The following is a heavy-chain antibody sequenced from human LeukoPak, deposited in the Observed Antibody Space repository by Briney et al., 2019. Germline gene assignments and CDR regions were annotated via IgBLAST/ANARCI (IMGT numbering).Heavy chain of an antibody. Sequence: ASVKVSCKASVYTYNRYGISGVRETPGQRLEWMGWISAKNGNTIYAQKVQGRVTMTTDTSTSTAYMELRRLRSDDTGIYYCARDTEWEKGPDYFDCWGQGTLVTVSS. J-gene: IGHJ4*02. D-gene: IGHD1-26*01. CDR1: VYTYNRYG. CDR2: ISAKNGNT. CDR3: ARDTEWEKGPDYFDC. V-gene: IGHV1-18*01.